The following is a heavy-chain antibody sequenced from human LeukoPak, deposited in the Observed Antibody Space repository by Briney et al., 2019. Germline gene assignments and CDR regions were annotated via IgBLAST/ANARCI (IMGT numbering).Heavy chain of an antibody. D-gene: IGHD3-22*01. CDR3: AKDTKPEYYYDSSGYPRGY. J-gene: IGHJ4*02. CDR2: ISGDGGST. Sequence: GGSLRLSCAASGFTFDDYAMHWVRQAPGKGLEWVSLISGDGGSTYCADSVKGRFTISRDNSKNSLYLQMNSLRTEDTALYYCAKDTKPEYYYDSSGYPRGYWGQGTLVTVSS. CDR1: GFTFDDYA. V-gene: IGHV3-43*02.